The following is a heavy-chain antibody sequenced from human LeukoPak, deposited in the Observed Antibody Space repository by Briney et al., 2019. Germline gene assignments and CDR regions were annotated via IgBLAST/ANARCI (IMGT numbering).Heavy chain of an antibody. J-gene: IGHJ5*02. Sequence: SETLSLTCTVSGGSISSGGYYWSWIRQHPGKGLEWIGYIYYSGSTYYNPSLKSRVTISVDTSKNQFSLKLSSVTAADTAVYYCARDQGSIGHWFDPWGQRTLVTVSS. D-gene: IGHD2-2*01. CDR2: IYYSGST. CDR3: ARDQGSIGHWFDP. CDR1: GGSISSGGYY. V-gene: IGHV4-31*03.